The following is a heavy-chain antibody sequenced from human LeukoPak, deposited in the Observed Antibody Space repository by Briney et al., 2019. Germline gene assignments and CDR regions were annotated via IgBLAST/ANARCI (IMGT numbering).Heavy chain of an antibody. J-gene: IGHJ4*02. Sequence: PSETLSLTCAVSGGSISSNSYYWGWIRQPPGKGVEWMGSIYYSGSTSYNPSLKSRVTISVDTSKNQFSLKMSSVTAADTAVYYCASFYDYVWGSYRYPSFDYWGQGTLVTVSS. CDR2: IYYSGST. V-gene: IGHV4-39*01. D-gene: IGHD3-16*02. CDR3: ASFYDYVWGSYRYPSFDY. CDR1: GGSISSNSYY.